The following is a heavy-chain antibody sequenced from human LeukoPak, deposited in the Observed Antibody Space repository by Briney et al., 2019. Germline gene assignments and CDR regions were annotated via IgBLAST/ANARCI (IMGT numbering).Heavy chain of an antibody. V-gene: IGHV1-8*01. CDR1: RYTFSTFD. D-gene: IGHD1-1*01. J-gene: IGHJ4*02. CDR3: TRVLGSISH. Sequence: GAPGKVACQASRYTFSTFDIQWGRQATGQGLGWIGWMNPNSGNTGFAHKFQGRVTMTRDTSINTAYMELSSLRSEDTAVYYCTRVLGSISHWGQGTLVTVSS. CDR2: MNPNSGNT.